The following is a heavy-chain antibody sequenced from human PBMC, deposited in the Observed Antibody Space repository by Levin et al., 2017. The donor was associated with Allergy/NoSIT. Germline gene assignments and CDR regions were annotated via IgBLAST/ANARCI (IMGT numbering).Heavy chain of an antibody. J-gene: IGHJ6*02. D-gene: IGHD2-8*01. CDR1: GYTFTGPY. CDR3: ARGRRMYFMDV. V-gene: IGHV1-2*02. Sequence: ASVKVSCKASGYTFTGPYIHWVRQAPGQGLEWLGWINPNTGVTNSARKFQGRVTMTRDTSTSTAYMELSRVRSDDTAVYFCARGRRMYFMDVWGQGTTVTVS. CDR2: INPNTGVT.